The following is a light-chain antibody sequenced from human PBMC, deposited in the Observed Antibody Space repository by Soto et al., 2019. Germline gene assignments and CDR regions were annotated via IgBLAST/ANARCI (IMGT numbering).Light chain of an antibody. CDR2: GAS. J-gene: IGKJ3*01. Sequence: EIVLTQSPGTLSLSPGERATLSCRASQSVSSSYLAWYQQKPGQAPRLLIYGASSRATGIPDRFSGSGSGTDCTLTISRLEPEAFAVYYCQQYGSSPPFTFGPGTKVDIK. V-gene: IGKV3-20*01. CDR3: QQYGSSPPFT. CDR1: QSVSSSY.